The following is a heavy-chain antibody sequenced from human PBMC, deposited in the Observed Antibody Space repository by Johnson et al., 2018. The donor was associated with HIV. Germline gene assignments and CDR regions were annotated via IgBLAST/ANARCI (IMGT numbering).Heavy chain of an antibody. Sequence: QMLLVESGGGVVQPGRSLRLSCAASGLTFSSYGMHWVRQAPGKGLEWVAVISYDGSNKYYADSVKGRFTISRDNSKNTLFLQMNSLRAEDTALYYCAKTAAADAFDIWGQGTMVTVSS. CDR3: AKTAAADAFDI. J-gene: IGHJ3*02. D-gene: IGHD2-2*01. V-gene: IGHV3-30*19. CDR2: ISYDGSNK. CDR1: GLTFSSYG.